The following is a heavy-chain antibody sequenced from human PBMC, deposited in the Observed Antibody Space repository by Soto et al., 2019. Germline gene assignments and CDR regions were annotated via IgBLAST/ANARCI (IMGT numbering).Heavy chain of an antibody. CDR2: INAGNGNT. J-gene: IGHJ4*02. CDR3: ARAMPEYYYCSGSYYFDY. CDR1: GYTFTSYA. D-gene: IGHD3-10*01. V-gene: IGHV1-3*05. Sequence: QVQLVQSGAEEKKPGPSVKVSCKASGYTFTSYAMHWVRQAPGQRLEWMGWINAGNGNTKYSQKFQGRVTITRDTSASTAYMELSSLRSEDTAVYYCARAMPEYYYCSGSYYFDYWGQGTLVTVSS.